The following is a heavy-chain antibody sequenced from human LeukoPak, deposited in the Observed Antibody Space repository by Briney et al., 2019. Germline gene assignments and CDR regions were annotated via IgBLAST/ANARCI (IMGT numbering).Heavy chain of an antibody. V-gene: IGHV3-23*01. CDR1: GFTFSSYA. D-gene: IGHD1-26*01. CDR3: AKQHVGATFDY. CDR2: IGVSSGNT. J-gene: IGHJ4*02. Sequence: GESLRLSCAASGFTFSSYAMNWVRQAPGKGLEWVSTIGVSSGNTYYADSVKGRFTISRDNSKNTLYLQMNSLRAEDTALYYCAKQHVGATFDYWGPGTLVTVSS.